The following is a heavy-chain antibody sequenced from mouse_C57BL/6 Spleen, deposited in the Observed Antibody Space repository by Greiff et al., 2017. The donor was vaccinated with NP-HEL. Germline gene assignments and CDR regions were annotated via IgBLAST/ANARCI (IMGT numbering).Heavy chain of an antibody. CDR2: ISSGSSTI. Sequence: DVHLVESGGGLVKPGGSLKLSCAASGFTFSDYGMHWVRQAPEKGLEWVAYISSGSSTIYYADTVKGRFTISRDNAKNTLFLQMTSLRSEDTAMYYCARENCYGSRGGYAMDYWGQGTSVTVSS. V-gene: IGHV5-17*01. CDR3: ARENCYGSRGGYAMDY. D-gene: IGHD1-1*01. J-gene: IGHJ4*01. CDR1: GFTFSDYG.